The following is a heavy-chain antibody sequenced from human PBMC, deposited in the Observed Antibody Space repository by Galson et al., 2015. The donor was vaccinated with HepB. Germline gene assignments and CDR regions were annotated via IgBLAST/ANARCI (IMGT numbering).Heavy chain of an antibody. CDR2: IIPILGIA. J-gene: IGHJ6*02. D-gene: IGHD1-26*01. CDR1: GGTFSSYT. Sequence: SVKVSCKASGGTFSSYTISWVRQAPGQGLEWMGRIIPILGIANYAQKFQGRVTITADESTSTAYMELSSLRSEDTAVYYCARPKVGASKYYYYGMDVWGQGTTVTVSS. CDR3: ARPKVGASKYYYYGMDV. V-gene: IGHV1-69*02.